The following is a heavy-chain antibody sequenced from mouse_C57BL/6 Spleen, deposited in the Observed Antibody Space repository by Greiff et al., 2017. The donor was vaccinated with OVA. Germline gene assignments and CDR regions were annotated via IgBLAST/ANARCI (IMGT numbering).Heavy chain of an antibody. Sequence: VKLMESGAELVRPGASVTLSCKASGYTFTDYEMHWVKQTPVHGLEWIGAIDPETGGTAYNQKFKGKAILTADKSSSTAYMERRSLTSEDSAVYYCTRWGYYGSRYDYWGQGTTLTVSS. CDR2: IDPETGGT. V-gene: IGHV1-15*01. D-gene: IGHD1-1*01. CDR1: GYTFTDYE. J-gene: IGHJ2*01. CDR3: TRWGYYGSRYDY.